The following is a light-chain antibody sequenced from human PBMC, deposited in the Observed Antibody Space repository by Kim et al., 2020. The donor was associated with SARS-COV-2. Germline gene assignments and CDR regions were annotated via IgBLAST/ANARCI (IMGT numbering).Light chain of an antibody. V-gene: IGLV3-19*01. CDR3: NSRDSSGNHLNWV. CDR1: SLLSYY. J-gene: IGLJ3*02. CDR2: GKN. Sequence: SSELTQDPAMSVALGQTVRITCQGDSLLSYYASRYQQKPGQAPVLVIYGKNNRPSGIPDRFSGSSSGNTASLTITGAQAEDEADYYCNSRDSSGNHLNWVFGGGTQLTVL.